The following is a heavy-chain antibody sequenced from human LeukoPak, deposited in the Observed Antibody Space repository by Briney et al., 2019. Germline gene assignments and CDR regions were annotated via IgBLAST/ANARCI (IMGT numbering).Heavy chain of an antibody. CDR2: IIPIFGTA. Sequence: GASVNVSCKASGGTFSSYAISWVRQAPGQGHEWMGGIIPIFGTANYSQKFQGRVTITADKSTSTAYMELSSLRSEDTAVYYCARQNCGGDCYSVDYYGMDVWGQGTTVTVSS. CDR1: GGTFSSYA. J-gene: IGHJ6*02. D-gene: IGHD2-21*02. CDR3: ARQNCGGDCYSVDYYGMDV. V-gene: IGHV1-69*06.